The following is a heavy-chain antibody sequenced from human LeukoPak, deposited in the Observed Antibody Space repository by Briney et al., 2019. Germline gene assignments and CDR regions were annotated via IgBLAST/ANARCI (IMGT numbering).Heavy chain of an antibody. CDR2: ISAYNGNT. CDR3: ARDIYMVRGVISPCAFDI. J-gene: IGHJ3*02. D-gene: IGHD3-10*01. Sequence: GASVKVSCKASGYTFTSYGISWVRQAPGQGLEWMGWISAYNGNTNYAQKLQGRVTVTTDTSTSTAYMELRSLRSDDTAVYYCARDIYMVRGVISPCAFDIWGQGTMVTVSS. V-gene: IGHV1-18*01. CDR1: GYTFTSYG.